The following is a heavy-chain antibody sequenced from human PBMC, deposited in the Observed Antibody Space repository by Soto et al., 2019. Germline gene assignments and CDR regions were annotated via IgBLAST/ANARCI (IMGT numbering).Heavy chain of an antibody. Sequence: KPSETLSLTCSIYSGSFSGYYWSWIRQPPGKGLEWIGEISQSGNTNYSPSLKSRVSISIDTSKKQFSLNLASVSAADTAVYYCARATKVSGSSQTSPDFWGQGTLVTVYS. V-gene: IGHV4-34*01. J-gene: IGHJ4*02. D-gene: IGHD6-6*01. CDR1: SGSFSGYY. CDR3: ARATKVSGSSQTSPDF. CDR2: ISQSGNT.